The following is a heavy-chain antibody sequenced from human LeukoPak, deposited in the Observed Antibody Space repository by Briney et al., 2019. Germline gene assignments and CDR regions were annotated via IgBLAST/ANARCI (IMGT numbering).Heavy chain of an antibody. CDR2: INHSGGT. CDR3: ARGRVYYYGAGAAAFDI. CDR1: GGSFSGYY. D-gene: IGHD3-10*01. J-gene: IGHJ3*02. V-gene: IGHV4-34*01. Sequence: SETLSLTCAVYGGSFSGYYWSWIRQPPGKGLEWIGEINHSGGTNYNPSLKSRVTISVDTSKNQFSLKLSSVTAADTAVYYCARGRVYYYGAGAAAFDIWGQGTMVTVPS.